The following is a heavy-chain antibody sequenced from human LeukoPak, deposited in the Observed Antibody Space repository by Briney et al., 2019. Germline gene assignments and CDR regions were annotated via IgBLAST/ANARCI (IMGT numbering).Heavy chain of an antibody. V-gene: IGHV3-11*01. CDR2: ISNSGSNT. D-gene: IGHD3-10*01. J-gene: IGHJ6*03. CDR3: ARMVREGYYYYYMDV. Sequence: GGSLRLSCAASGFTFSDYYMSWIRQAPGKGLEWVSYISNSGSNTYYADSVKGRFTISRDNAKKSLYLQMNSLRAEDTAVYYCARMVREGYYYYYMDVWGKGTTVTISS. CDR1: GFTFSDYY.